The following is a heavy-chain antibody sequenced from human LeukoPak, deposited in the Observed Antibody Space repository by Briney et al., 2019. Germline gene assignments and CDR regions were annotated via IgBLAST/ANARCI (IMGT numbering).Heavy chain of an antibody. CDR3: ARRSGYYSGAFDI. J-gene: IGHJ3*02. D-gene: IGHD3-22*01. V-gene: IGHV3-30*03. CDR2: ISYDGSNK. CDR1: GFTFSSYG. Sequence: GGSLRLSCAASGFTFSSYGMHWVRQAPGKGLEWVAVISYDGSNKYYADSVKGRFTISRDNSKNTLYLQMNSLRAEDTAVYYCARRSGYYSGAFDIWGQGTMVTVSS.